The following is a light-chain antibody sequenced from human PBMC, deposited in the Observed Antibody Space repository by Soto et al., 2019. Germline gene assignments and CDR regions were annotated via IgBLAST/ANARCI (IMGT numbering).Light chain of an antibody. CDR2: ANT. J-gene: IGLJ1*01. V-gene: IGLV1-40*01. CDR3: QSYDSSLSGYV. CDR1: STNIGAAYD. Sequence: QYVLTQPPSVSGAPGQRVTISCTGSSTNIGAAYDVNWYQQMPGTAPKLLIYANTKRPSGVPGRFSGYKSGTSASLAITGLQAEDEADYYCQSYDSSLSGYVFGTGTKVTVL.